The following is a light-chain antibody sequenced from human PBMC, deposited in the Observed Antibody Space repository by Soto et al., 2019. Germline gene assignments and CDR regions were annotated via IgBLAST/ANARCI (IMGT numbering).Light chain of an antibody. CDR1: QSISSY. CDR3: QQLLSYPIT. J-gene: IGKJ5*01. V-gene: IGKV1-9*01. Sequence: DIQMTQSPSSLSASVGDTVTITCRASQSISSYLNWYQQKPGKAPNLLIYAASTLQSGVPLRFSGSGSGTSFTLTISSLQPEDFATYYCQQLLSYPITFGQGTRLEIK. CDR2: AAS.